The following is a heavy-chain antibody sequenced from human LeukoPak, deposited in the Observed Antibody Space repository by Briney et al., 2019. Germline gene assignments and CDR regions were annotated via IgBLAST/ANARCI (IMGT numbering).Heavy chain of an antibody. CDR2: IYSGGST. D-gene: IGHD6-19*01. CDR1: GFTVSSNY. Sequence: GGSLRLSCAASGFTVSSNYMSWVRQAPGKGLEWVSVIYSGGSTYYADSVKGRFTISRDNSKNKLYLQMSSLRNDDTAVYYCATAEQWLAGGPYYFNNWGQGTLVTVSS. V-gene: IGHV3-66*01. J-gene: IGHJ4*02. CDR3: ATAEQWLAGGPYYFNN.